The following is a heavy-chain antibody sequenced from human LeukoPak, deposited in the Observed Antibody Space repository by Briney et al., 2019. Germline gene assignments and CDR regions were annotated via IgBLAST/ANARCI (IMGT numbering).Heavy chain of an antibody. Sequence: GGSLRLSCTPSRFSFSNYWMAWVRQAPGKGLEWVGNINQDGSERNYVDSVKGRFTISRDNAKNSLFLQMNSLRVDDTAVYYCARRDQLQAFDIWGQGTMVTVSS. CDR2: INQDGSER. J-gene: IGHJ3*02. D-gene: IGHD2-2*01. CDR3: ARRDQLQAFDI. V-gene: IGHV3-7*01. CDR1: RFSFSNYW.